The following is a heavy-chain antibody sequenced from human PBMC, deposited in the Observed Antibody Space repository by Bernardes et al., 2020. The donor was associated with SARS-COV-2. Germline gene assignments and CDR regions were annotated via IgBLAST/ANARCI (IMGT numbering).Heavy chain of an antibody. V-gene: IGHV3-9*01. D-gene: IGHD3-10*01. CDR2: KRWNSGSI. J-gene: IGHJ6*02. CDR3: ANGGGEYYYGMDV. Sequence: GGSLRLSCAASGSTFDDYAMHRVRQAPGKGLEWVSGKRWNSGSIGHADSVKGRFTISRDNAKNSLYLQMNSLRAEDTALYYCANGGGEYYYGMDVWGQGTTVTVSS. CDR1: GSTFDDYA.